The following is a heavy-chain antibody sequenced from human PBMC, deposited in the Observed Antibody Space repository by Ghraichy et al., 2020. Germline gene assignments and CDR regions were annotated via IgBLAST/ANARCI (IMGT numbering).Heavy chain of an antibody. J-gene: IGHJ5*02. CDR1: GFTVSSNE. D-gene: IGHD3-10*01. CDR2: ISGGST. V-gene: IGHV3-38-3*01. Sequence: GGSLSHSCAASGFTVSSNEMSWVRQAPGKGLEWVSSISGGSTYYADCRKGRFTISRDNSKNTLHLQMNSLRAEDTVVYYCKKGTEIRTYYYGSGSYPGGPWGQGTLVTVSS. CDR3: KKGTEIRTYYYGSGSYPGGP.